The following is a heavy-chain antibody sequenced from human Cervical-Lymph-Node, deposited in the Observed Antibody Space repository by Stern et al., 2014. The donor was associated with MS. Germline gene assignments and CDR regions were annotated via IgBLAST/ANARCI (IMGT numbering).Heavy chain of an antibody. D-gene: IGHD6-13*01. Sequence: QVQLQESGPGLVKPSETLSLTCTVSGGSISSTSYFWGWIRQPPGKGLEWIGSIYYSGSTYYNPSLKSRVTITVDTSNNQFSLKLPSVTAADTTVYYCARQGYSSSWEFDYWGQGTLVTVSS. J-gene: IGHJ4*02. CDR1: GGSISSTSYF. CDR2: IYYSGST. V-gene: IGHV4-39*01. CDR3: ARQGYSSSWEFDY.